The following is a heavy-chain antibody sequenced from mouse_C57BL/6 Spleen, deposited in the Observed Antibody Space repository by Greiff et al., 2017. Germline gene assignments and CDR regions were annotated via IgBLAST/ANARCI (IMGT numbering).Heavy chain of an antibody. CDR2: ISDGGSYT. D-gene: IGHD2-4*01. Sequence: VQLKESGGGLVKPGGSLKLSCAASGFTFSSYAMSWVRQTPEKRLEWVATISDGGSYTYYPDNVKGRFTISRDNAKNNLYLQMSHLKSEDTAMYYCARDGDYEYYFDYWGQGTTLTVSS. J-gene: IGHJ2*01. CDR3: ARDGDYEYYFDY. V-gene: IGHV5-4*01. CDR1: GFTFSSYA.